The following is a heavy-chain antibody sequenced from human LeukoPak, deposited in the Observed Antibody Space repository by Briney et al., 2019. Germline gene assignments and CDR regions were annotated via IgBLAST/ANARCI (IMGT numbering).Heavy chain of an antibody. CDR3: ARRGKVTRGAYYYYGMDV. J-gene: IGHJ6*02. CDR1: GYTFTVYY. D-gene: IGHD2-21*02. CDR2: INPNSGGT. V-gene: IGHV1-2*02. Sequence: ASVKVSCKASGYTFTVYYMHWVRQAPGQRHEWMGWINPNSGGTNYAQKFQGRVTMTRDTSVSTAFMELSRLRSDATAVYYCARRGKVTRGAYYYYGMDVWGQGTTVTVSS.